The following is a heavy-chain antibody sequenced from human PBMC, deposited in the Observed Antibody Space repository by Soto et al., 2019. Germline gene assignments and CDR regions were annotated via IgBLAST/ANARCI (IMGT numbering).Heavy chain of an antibody. V-gene: IGHV3-23*01. Sequence: GGSLRLSCGASGFAFSSYAMSWVRQAPGKGLEWVSAISDSGGSTYYAGSVKGRFTISRDNSKNTLYLQMNTLRAEDTAVYYCAKTPSNDSPYYFDYWGQGTLVTVSS. D-gene: IGHD1-1*01. CDR1: GFAFSSYA. J-gene: IGHJ4*02. CDR3: AKTPSNDSPYYFDY. CDR2: ISDSGGST.